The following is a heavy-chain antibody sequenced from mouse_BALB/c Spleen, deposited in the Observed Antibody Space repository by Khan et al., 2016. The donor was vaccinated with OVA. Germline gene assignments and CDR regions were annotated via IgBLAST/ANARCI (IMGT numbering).Heavy chain of an antibody. CDR2: INPTSGYT. V-gene: IGHV1-4*01. CDR1: GYTFASYT. CDR3: ARSGLRQAMDY. Sequence: VQLQQSGAELARPGASVKMSCKASGYTFASYTMNWVKQRPGQVLEWIGKINPTSGYTDYNQNFKIKATLTADKSSSTAYMQLRSLTSEDSAVYYCARSGLRQAMDYWGQGTSVTVSS. D-gene: IGHD2-4*01. J-gene: IGHJ4*01.